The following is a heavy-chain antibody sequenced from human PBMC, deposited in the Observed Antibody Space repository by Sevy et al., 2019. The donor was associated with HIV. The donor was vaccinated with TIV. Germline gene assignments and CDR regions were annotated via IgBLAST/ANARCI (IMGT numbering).Heavy chain of an antibody. J-gene: IGHJ4*02. D-gene: IGHD6-13*01. Sequence: ASVKVSCKASGYTFTAYYMHWVRQTPGQGLEWMGWINPNSDGTNDSQKFQGRVTISTDTSISTAYMELRGLRDDDTAVYYCARRTAAGTGLGFDSWSQGTLVTVSS. V-gene: IGHV1-2*02. CDR2: INPNSDGT. CDR1: GYTFTAYY. CDR3: ARRTAAGTGLGFDS.